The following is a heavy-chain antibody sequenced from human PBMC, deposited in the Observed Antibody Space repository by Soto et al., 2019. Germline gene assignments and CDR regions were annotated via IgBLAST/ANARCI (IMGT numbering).Heavy chain of an antibody. Sequence: QLQLQESGPGLVKPSETLSLTCTVSGGSISSSSYYWGWIRQPPGKGLEWIGSIYYSGSTYYNPSLKSRVTISVDTSKNQFSLKLSSVTAADTAVYYCARTVLRFLEWLDRVDYWGQGTLVTVSS. CDR3: ARTVLRFLEWLDRVDY. V-gene: IGHV4-39*01. J-gene: IGHJ4*02. CDR1: GGSISSSSYY. CDR2: IYYSGST. D-gene: IGHD3-3*01.